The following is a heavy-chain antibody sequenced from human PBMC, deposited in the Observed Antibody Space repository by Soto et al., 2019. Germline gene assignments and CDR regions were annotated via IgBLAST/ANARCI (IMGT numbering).Heavy chain of an antibody. CDR1: GFTFSSYA. CDR2: ISGSGGST. CDR3: AKEVHMQWLVRWFDP. Sequence: EVQLLESGGGLVQPGGSLRLSCAASGFTFSSYAMSWVRQAPGKGLEWVSAISGSGGSTYYADSVKGRFTISRDNSKNKLYLKMNSLRAEDTAVYYCAKEVHMQWLVRWFDPWGQGTLVTVSS. J-gene: IGHJ5*02. D-gene: IGHD6-19*01. V-gene: IGHV3-23*01.